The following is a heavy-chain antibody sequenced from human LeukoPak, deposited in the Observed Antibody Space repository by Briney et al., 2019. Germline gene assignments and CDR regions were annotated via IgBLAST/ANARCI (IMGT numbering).Heavy chain of an antibody. D-gene: IGHD3-16*02. Sequence: ASVKVSCKASGYTFTSYGISWVRQARGQGLEWMGWISAYNGNTNYAQKLQGRVTMTTDTSTSTAYMELRSLRSDDTAVYYCARVKGYYDYVWASYRYSPTDYWGQGTLVTVSS. J-gene: IGHJ4*02. CDR1: GYTFTSYG. CDR3: ARVKGYYDYVWASYRYSPTDY. CDR2: ISAYNGNT. V-gene: IGHV1-18*01.